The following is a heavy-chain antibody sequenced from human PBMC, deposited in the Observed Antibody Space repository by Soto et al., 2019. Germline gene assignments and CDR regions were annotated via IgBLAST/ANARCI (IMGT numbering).Heavy chain of an antibody. CDR1: GYSFTSYW. J-gene: IGHJ1*01. CDR3: ARNDGSSWSPEYFQH. Sequence: PGESLKISCKGSGYSFTSYWIGWVRQMPGKGLEWMGIIYPGDSDTRYSPSFQGQVTISADKSISTAYLQWSSLKASDTAMYYCARNDGSSWSPEYFQHWGQGTLVTVSS. V-gene: IGHV5-51*01. CDR2: IYPGDSDT. D-gene: IGHD6-13*01.